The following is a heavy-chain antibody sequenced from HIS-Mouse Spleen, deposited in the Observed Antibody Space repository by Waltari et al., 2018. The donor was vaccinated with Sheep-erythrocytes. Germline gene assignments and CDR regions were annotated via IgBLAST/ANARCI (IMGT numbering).Heavy chain of an antibody. J-gene: IGHJ3*02. CDR1: GGSISSGGHY. CDR2: IYYSGST. V-gene: IGHV4-31*03. D-gene: IGHD6-13*01. CDR3: ARETGIAASKRAFDI. Sequence: QVQLQESGPGLVKPSQTLSRPCTVSGGSISSGGHYWSWIRQHPGKGLEWIGYIYYSGSTHYNPSLKSRVTISVDTSKNQFSLKLSSVTAADTAVYYCARETGIAASKRAFDIWGQGTMVTVSS.